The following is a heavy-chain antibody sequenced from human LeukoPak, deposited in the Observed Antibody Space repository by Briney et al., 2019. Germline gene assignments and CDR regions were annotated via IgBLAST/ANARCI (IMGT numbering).Heavy chain of an antibody. V-gene: IGHV4-61*02. D-gene: IGHD3-3*01. CDR3: ARVKRGFWSGYYCYYMDV. J-gene: IGHJ6*03. CDR2: IYTSGST. Sequence: SETLSLTCTVSGGSISSGSYYWSWIRQPAGKGLEWIGRIYTSGSTNYNPSLKSRVTISVDTSKNQFSLKLSSVTAADTAVYYCARVKRGFWSGYYCYYMDVWGKGTTVTVSS. CDR1: GGSISSGSYY.